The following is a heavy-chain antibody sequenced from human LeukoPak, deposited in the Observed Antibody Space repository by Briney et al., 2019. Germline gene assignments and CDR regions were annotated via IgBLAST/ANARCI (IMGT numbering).Heavy chain of an antibody. D-gene: IGHD6-19*01. CDR3: ARDRSSGWYYMDV. CDR2: ISGSGGST. V-gene: IGHV3-23*01. Sequence: GGSLRLSCAASGFTFSSYGMSWVRQAPGKGLEWVSAISGSGGSTYYADSVKGRFTISRDNSKNTLYLQMNSLRAEDTAVYYCARDRSSGWYYMDVWGKGTTVTVSS. CDR1: GFTFSSYG. J-gene: IGHJ6*03.